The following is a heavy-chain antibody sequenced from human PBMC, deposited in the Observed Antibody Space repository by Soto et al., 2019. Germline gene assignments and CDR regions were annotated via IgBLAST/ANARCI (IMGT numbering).Heavy chain of an antibody. J-gene: IGHJ4*02. CDR1: GYTLSIYG. V-gene: IGHV1-18*01. D-gene: IGHD3-10*01. Sequence: QIELVQSGAEVKKPGASVKVSCKASGYTLSIYGIQWVRQAPGQGLEWMGWIVAYNNRTIYAQKFQDRVTLTTDTSTTTAFMEVRTLTSDDTAGYYCARAGDYFGDYWGQGTLVTVSS. CDR2: IVAYNNRT. CDR3: ARAGDYFGDY.